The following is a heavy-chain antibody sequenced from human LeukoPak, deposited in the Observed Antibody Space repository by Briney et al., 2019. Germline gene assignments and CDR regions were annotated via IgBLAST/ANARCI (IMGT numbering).Heavy chain of an antibody. Sequence: PGGSLRLSCAASGFTFSSYAMHWVRQAPGKGLEWVSVVSGSGGITYYADSVKGRFTISRDNSKNTLYLQMNSLRAEDTAVYYCAKGVAALGTDIEYFHHWGQGTLVTVSS. CDR1: GFTFSSYA. CDR3: AKGVAALGTDIEYFHH. V-gene: IGHV3-23*01. CDR2: VSGSGGIT. J-gene: IGHJ1*01. D-gene: IGHD6-13*01.